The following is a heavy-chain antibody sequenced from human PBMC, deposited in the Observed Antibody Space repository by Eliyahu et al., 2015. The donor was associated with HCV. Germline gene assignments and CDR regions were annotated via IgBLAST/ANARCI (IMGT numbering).Heavy chain of an antibody. V-gene: IGHV3-15*01. D-gene: IGHD3-22*01. J-gene: IGHJ4*02. CDR3: ATDYYYDSSGRFDY. CDR1: GFXFSNGW. CDR2: IRSKRDGGTT. Sequence: DVQLVESGGGLVKPGGSLRLSXVVSGFXFSNGWMGWVRQAPGKGVEWFGRIRSKRDGGTTDYAAPVKGRFTISRDDSKNTLYLQVISLRTEDTAVYYCATDYYYDSSGRFDYWGQGTQVTVSS.